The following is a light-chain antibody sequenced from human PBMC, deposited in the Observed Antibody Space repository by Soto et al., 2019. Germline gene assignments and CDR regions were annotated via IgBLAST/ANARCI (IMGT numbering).Light chain of an antibody. CDR1: QSVSSN. J-gene: IGKJ3*01. V-gene: IGKV3-15*01. Sequence: ETVMTQSPATLYVSPGERPTLSCRASQSVSSNLAWYQQKPGQAPRLLIYDASTRATGIPARFSGSGSGTEFTLTISSLQSEEFAVYYCQQYNTWPLTFGPGTKVDIK. CDR3: QQYNTWPLT. CDR2: DAS.